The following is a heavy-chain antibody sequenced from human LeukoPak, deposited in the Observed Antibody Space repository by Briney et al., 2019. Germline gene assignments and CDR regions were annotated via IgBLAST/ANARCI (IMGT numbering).Heavy chain of an antibody. V-gene: IGHV4-34*01. CDR1: GGSFSGYY. D-gene: IGHD2-2*01. CDR3: ARHLIVVVPAAKRMAYYFDY. CDR2: INHSGST. J-gene: IGHJ4*02. Sequence: PSETLSLTCAVYGGSFSGYYWSWIRQPPGKVLEWIGEINHSGSTNYNPSLKSRVTISVDTSKNQFSLKLSSVTAADTAVYYCARHLIVVVPAAKRMAYYFDYWGQGTLVPVSS.